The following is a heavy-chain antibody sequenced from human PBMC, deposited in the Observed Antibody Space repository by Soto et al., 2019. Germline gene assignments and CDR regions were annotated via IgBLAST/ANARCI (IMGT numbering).Heavy chain of an antibody. CDR3: ARENRDYYDSSGYYYWFDP. CDR1: GGSISSGGYY. CDR2: IYYSGST. Sequence: QVQLQESGPGLVKPSQTLSLTCTVSGGSISSGGYYWCWIRQHPGKGLEWIGYIYYSGSTYYNPSLKSRVTISVDTSKNQFSLKLSSVTAADTAVYYCARENRDYYDSSGYYYWFDPWGQGTLVTVSS. V-gene: IGHV4-31*03. D-gene: IGHD3-22*01. J-gene: IGHJ5*02.